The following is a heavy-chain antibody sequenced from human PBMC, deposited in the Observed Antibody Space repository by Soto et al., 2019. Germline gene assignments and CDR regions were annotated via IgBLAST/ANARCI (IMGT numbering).Heavy chain of an antibody. CDR3: ARGYSSSGYTRGYNWFDP. V-gene: IGHV1-69*02. J-gene: IGHJ5*02. Sequence: ASVKVSCKASGGTFSSYTISWVRQAPGQGLEWMGRIIPILGIANYAQKFQGRVTITADKSTSTAYMELSSLRSEDTAVYYCARGYSSSGYTRGYNWFDPWGQGTLVTVSS. CDR2: IIPILGIA. D-gene: IGHD6-19*01. CDR1: GGTFSSYT.